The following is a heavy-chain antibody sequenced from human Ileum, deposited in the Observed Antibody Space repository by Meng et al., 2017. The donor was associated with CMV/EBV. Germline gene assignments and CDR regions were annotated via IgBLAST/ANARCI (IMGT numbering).Heavy chain of an antibody. CDR2: SKSKASSYTT. Sequence: LSCAASGFTFSDHWMDWARQAPGKGLEWVGRSKSKASSYTTEYAASVKGRFTISRDDSKNSLYLQMNSLKTEDTAVYYCASYLRGYPYWGQGTLVTVSS. CDR1: GFTFSDHW. D-gene: IGHD3-3*01. CDR3: ASYLRGYPY. V-gene: IGHV3-72*01. J-gene: IGHJ4*02.